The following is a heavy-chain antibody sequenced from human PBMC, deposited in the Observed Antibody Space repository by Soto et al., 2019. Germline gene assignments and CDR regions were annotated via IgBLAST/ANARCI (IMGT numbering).Heavy chain of an antibody. J-gene: IGHJ4*02. CDR2: IIPVFGTS. Sequence: SVKVSCKASGGTFSGYAISWVRQAPGQGLEWMGEIIPVFGTSNYAQKFQGRVTITADESTSTAYMELSSLRSEDTAVYYCARGSCSSTSCYKEYYFDLWGQGTLVTVSS. CDR3: ARGSCSSTSCYKEYYFDL. D-gene: IGHD2-2*02. V-gene: IGHV1-69*13. CDR1: GGTFSGYA.